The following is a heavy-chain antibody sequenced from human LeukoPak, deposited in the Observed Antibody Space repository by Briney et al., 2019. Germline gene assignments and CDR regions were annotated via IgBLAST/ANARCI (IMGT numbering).Heavy chain of an antibody. CDR3: ARELEYFAAAFDY. V-gene: IGHV3-30-3*01. CDR2: ISYDGSNK. J-gene: IGHJ4*02. D-gene: IGHD6-13*01. Sequence: GRSLRLSCAASGFTFSSYAMHWVRQAPGKGLEWVAVISYDGSNKYYADSVKGRFTISRDNSKNTLYLQMNSLRAEDTAVYYCARELEYFAAAFDYWGQGTLVTVSS. CDR1: GFTFSSYA.